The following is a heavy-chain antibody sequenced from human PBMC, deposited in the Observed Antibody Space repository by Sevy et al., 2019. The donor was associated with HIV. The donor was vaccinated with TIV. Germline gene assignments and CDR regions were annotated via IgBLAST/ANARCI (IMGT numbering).Heavy chain of an antibody. Sequence: GGSLRLSCAASGFTFSSYAMSWVRQAPGKGLEWVSAISGSGGSTYYADSVKGRFTISRDNSKNTPYLQMNSLRAEDTAVYYCAKDRDYYDSSPLFDYWGQGTLVTVSS. CDR3: AKDRDYYDSSPLFDY. CDR1: GFTFSSYA. J-gene: IGHJ4*02. D-gene: IGHD3-22*01. CDR2: ISGSGGST. V-gene: IGHV3-23*01.